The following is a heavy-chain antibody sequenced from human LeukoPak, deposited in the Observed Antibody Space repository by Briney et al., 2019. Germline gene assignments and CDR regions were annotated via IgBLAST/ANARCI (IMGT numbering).Heavy chain of an antibody. V-gene: IGHV3-30*02. CDR1: GFTFSSYG. CDR2: IRYDGSNK. CDR3: AKRRHVWELPPSSD. Sequence: PGGSLRLSCAASGFTFSSYGMHWVRQAPGKGLEWVAFIRYDGSNKYYADSVKGRFTISRDNSKNTLYLQMNSLRAEDTAVYYCAKRRHVWELPPSSDWGQGTLVTVSS. D-gene: IGHD1-26*01. J-gene: IGHJ4*02.